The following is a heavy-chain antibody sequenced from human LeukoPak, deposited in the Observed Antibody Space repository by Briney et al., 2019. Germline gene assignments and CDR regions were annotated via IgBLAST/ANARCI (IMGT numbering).Heavy chain of an antibody. J-gene: IGHJ4*02. CDR3: AKDPRDYDSSGYYLYYFDY. D-gene: IGHD3-22*01. CDR1: GFTFSSYA. Sequence: PGGSLRLSCAASGFTFSSYAMSWVRQAPGKGLEWVSAISGSGGSTYYADSVKGRFTISRDNSKNTLYLQMNSLRAEDTAVYYCAKDPRDYDSSGYYLYYFDYWGQGTLFTVSS. V-gene: IGHV3-23*01. CDR2: ISGSGGST.